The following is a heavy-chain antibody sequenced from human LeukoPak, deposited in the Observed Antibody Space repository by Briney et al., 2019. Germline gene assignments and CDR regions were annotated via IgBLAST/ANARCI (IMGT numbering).Heavy chain of an antibody. CDR1: GFTFSSYS. J-gene: IGHJ4*02. D-gene: IGHD1-20*01. CDR2: ISSSSSYI. CDR3: AREYGNWKMKGIDY. V-gene: IGHV3-21*01. Sequence: GGSLRLSCAASGFTFSSYSMNWVRQAPGKGLEWVSSISSSSSYIYYADSVKGRFTISRDNSKNSLYLQMNSLRAEDTAVYYCAREYGNWKMKGIDYWGQGTLVTVSS.